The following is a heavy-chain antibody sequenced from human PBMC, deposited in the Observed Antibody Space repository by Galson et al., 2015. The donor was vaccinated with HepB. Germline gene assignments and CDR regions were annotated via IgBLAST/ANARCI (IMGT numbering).Heavy chain of an antibody. Sequence: SVKVSCKASGYTFTSYAMHWVRQAPGQRLEWMGWINAGNGNTKYSQKFQGRVTITRDTSASTAYMELSSLRSEDTAVYYCARLAMVRGGGQYYFDYWGQGTLVTVSS. D-gene: IGHD3-10*01. CDR3: ARLAMVRGGGQYYFDY. V-gene: IGHV1-3*01. CDR1: GYTFTSYA. J-gene: IGHJ4*02. CDR2: INAGNGNT.